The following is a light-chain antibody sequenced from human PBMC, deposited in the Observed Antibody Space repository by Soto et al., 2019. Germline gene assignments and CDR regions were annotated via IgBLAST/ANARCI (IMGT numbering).Light chain of an antibody. CDR2: GAS. J-gene: IGKJ4*01. Sequence: EIVMTQSPATLSVSPGESATLSSRARQSVRSNLAWYQQKPGQAPRLLIYGASTRATGIPARFSGSGSGTEFTLTISSLQSEDFAVYYCHQYNMWPPLIFGGGTKVEIK. CDR1: QSVRSN. CDR3: HQYNMWPPLI. V-gene: IGKV3-15*01.